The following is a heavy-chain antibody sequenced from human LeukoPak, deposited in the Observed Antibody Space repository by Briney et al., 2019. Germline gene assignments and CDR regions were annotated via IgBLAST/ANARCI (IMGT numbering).Heavy chain of an antibody. Sequence: GGSLRLSCAASGFTFSSYGMHWVRQAPGKGLEWVAVISYDGSNKYYADSVKGRFTISRDNSKNTLYLQMNSLRAEDTAVYYCAKDRGGYNCFDYWGQGTLVTVSS. CDR1: GFTFSSYG. D-gene: IGHD5-24*01. V-gene: IGHV3-30*18. CDR2: ISYDGSNK. J-gene: IGHJ4*02. CDR3: AKDRGGYNCFDY.